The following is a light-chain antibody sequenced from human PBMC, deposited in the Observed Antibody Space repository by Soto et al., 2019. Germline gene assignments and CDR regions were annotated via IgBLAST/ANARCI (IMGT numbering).Light chain of an antibody. CDR3: QQSYSTPPQIA. CDR1: QSISSY. J-gene: IGKJ5*01. Sequence: DIQMTQSPSSLSASVGDRVTITCRSSQSISSYLNWYQQKPGKAPTLLIYAASTLQRGVQARFSGSGSETDYTLTISSLQPEDFATYYCQQSYSTPPQIAFGQGTRLEIK. V-gene: IGKV1-39*01. CDR2: AAS.